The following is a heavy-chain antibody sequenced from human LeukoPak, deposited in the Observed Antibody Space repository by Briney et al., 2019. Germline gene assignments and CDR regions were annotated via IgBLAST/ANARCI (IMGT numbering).Heavy chain of an antibody. CDR2: ISYDGSNK. V-gene: IGHV3-30*03. D-gene: IGHD1-26*01. CDR1: GFTFSSYG. J-gene: IGHJ4*02. CDR3: ARVSGSGSYSFDY. Sequence: TGGSLRLSCAASGFTFSSYGMHWVRQAPGKGLEWVAFISYDGSNKYYADSVKGRFTISRDNLKNTLYLQMNSLGAEDTAVYYCARVSGSGSYSFDYWGQGTLVTVSS.